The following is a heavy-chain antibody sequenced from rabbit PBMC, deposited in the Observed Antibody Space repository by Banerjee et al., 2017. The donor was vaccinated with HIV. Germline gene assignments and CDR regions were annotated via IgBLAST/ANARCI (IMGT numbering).Heavy chain of an antibody. CDR1: GFSFNSSYY. CDR2: IYTSSDVT. J-gene: IGHJ4*01. Sequence: QSLEESGGDLVKPGASLTLTCKASGFSFNSSYYMCWVRQAPGKGLELIACIYTSSDVTYYASWAKGRFTISKTSSTTVTLQMTSLTAADTATYFCARSGSSYYDYFDLWGQGTLVTVS. D-gene: IGHD8-1*01. V-gene: IGHV1S40*01. CDR3: ARSGSSYYDYFDL.